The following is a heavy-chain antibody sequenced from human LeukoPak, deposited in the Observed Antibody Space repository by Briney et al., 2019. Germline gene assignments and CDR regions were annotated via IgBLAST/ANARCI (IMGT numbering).Heavy chain of an antibody. V-gene: IGHV1-69*01. CDR2: IIPIFGTA. D-gene: IGHD5-18*01. CDR1: GGTFSSYA. J-gene: IGHJ6*03. Sequence: ASVKVSCKASGGTFSSYAISWVRQAPGQGLEWMGGIIPIFGTANYAQKFQGRVTITADESTSTAYVELSSLRSEDTAVYYCARPRGYSYGYHYYMDVWGKGTTVTVSS. CDR3: ARPRGYSYGYHYYMDV.